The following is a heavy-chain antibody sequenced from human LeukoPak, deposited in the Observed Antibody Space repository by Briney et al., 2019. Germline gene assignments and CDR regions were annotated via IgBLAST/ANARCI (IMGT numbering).Heavy chain of an antibody. CDR1: GFSFITYG. CDR2: IRYDGSNR. Sequence: PGGSLRLSCAASGFSFITYGIHWVRQAPGKGLEWVAFIRYDGSNRFYADSVRGRFTISRDNSKNTLYLQMNSLRAEDTAVYYCARGPYYYDSSGYYFDYWGQGTLVTVSS. V-gene: IGHV3-30*02. CDR3: ARGPYYYDSSGYYFDY. D-gene: IGHD3-22*01. J-gene: IGHJ4*02.